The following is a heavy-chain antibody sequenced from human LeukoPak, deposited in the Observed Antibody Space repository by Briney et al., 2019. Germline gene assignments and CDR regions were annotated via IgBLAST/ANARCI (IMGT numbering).Heavy chain of an antibody. CDR2: IKQDGSEK. V-gene: IGHV3-7*03. CDR3: AKDHYYDSSGYYS. J-gene: IGHJ4*02. D-gene: IGHD3-22*01. CDR1: GFTFSSYW. Sequence: GGSLRLSCAASGFTFSSYWMSWVCQAPGKGLEWVANIKQDGSEKYYVDSAKGRFIISRDNSKNTLYLQMNSLRAEDTAVYYCAKDHYYDSSGYYSWGQGTLVTVSS.